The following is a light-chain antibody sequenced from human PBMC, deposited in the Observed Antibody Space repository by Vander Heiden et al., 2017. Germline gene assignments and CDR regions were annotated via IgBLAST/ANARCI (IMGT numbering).Light chain of an antibody. J-gene: IGLJ2*01. Sequence: QPVLTQPPSVSGTPGQRVTISCSGSSSNIGSNAVSWYQQLPGTAPKLLIYSDDQRPSGVPDRFSGSKSGTSASLAISGLQSEDEAHYYCSAWDDTLNAQFGGGTKLTVL. V-gene: IGLV1-44*01. CDR2: SDD. CDR3: SAWDDTLNAQ. CDR1: SSNIGSNA.